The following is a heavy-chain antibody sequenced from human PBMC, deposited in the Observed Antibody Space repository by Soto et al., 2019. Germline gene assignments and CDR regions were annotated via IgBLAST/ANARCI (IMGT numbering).Heavy chain of an antibody. CDR1: GGSISSGGYY. J-gene: IGHJ5*02. V-gene: IGHV4-31*03. CDR2: IYYSGST. CDR3: ARDPEYSSGWYSWFDP. Sequence: SETLSLTCTVSGGSISSGGYYWSWIRQHPGKGLEWIGYIYYSGSTYYNPSLKSRVTISVDTSKNQFSLKLSSVTAADTAVYYCARDPEYSSGWYSWFDPWGQGTLVTVSS. D-gene: IGHD6-19*01.